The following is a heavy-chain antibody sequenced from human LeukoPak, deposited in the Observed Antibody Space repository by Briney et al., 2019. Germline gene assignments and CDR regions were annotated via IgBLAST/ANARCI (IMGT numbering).Heavy chain of an antibody. CDR1: VVSVSDTSYY. D-gene: IGHD3-16*01. Sequence: SETLSLTCTVSVVSVSDTSYYWGWIRQPSGKGLEFIVSMYHSGGTYYNEALKSRVTMSVVTSSNQFSLKLSSVTAADTAVYYCARLRIRRGEADFWGRGTLVIVSS. J-gene: IGHJ4*02. V-gene: IGHV4-39*01. CDR3: ARLRIRRGEADF. CDR2: MYHSGGT.